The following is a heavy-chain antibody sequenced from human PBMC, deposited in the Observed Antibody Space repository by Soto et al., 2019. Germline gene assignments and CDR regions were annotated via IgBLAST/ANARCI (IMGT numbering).Heavy chain of an antibody. J-gene: IGHJ5*02. V-gene: IGHV4-39*01. Sequence: PSETLSLTCNVSGDSISNGGYYWSWIRQPPGKGLEWIGSIYYSGSTYYNPSLKSRVTISVDTSKNQFSLKLSSVTAADTAVYYCARHAAGYSRENWFDPWGQGTLVTVSS. CDR3: ARHAAGYSRENWFDP. D-gene: IGHD6-13*01. CDR2: IYYSGST. CDR1: GDSISNGGYY.